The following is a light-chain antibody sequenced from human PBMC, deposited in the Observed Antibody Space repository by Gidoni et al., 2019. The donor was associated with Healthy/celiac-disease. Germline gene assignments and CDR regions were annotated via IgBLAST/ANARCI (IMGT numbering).Light chain of an antibody. Sequence: EIVLTPSPDFQSVTPKEKVTITCRASQSIGSSLHWYQQKPDQSQKLLIKYASQYISGGPSRFSGSGSGTDFILTINSLEAEDAAAYYCQQSSSLPSITFGQGTRLEIK. CDR2: YAS. V-gene: IGKV6D-21*02. CDR1: QSIGSS. J-gene: IGKJ5*01. CDR3: QQSSSLPSIT.